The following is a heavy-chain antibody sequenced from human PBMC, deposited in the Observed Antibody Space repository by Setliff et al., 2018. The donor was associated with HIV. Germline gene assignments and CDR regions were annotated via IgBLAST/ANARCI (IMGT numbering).Heavy chain of an antibody. CDR3: SRSGVPPYYYYGMDV. V-gene: IGHV1-18*04. Sequence: ASVKVSCKASGYTFTTYGVDWVRQAPGQGLEWMGWINTYNGNTKFAQKFQGRVTMTTDTSTTTAFMELRSLKADDTGIYYCSRSGVPPYYYYGMDVWGQGTTVTVSS. D-gene: IGHD3-10*01. J-gene: IGHJ6*02. CDR1: GYTFTTYG. CDR2: INTYNGNT.